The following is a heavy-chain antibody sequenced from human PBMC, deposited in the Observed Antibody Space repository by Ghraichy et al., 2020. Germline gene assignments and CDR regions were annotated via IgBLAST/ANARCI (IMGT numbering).Heavy chain of an antibody. J-gene: IGHJ4*02. CDR1: GGSISSDY. V-gene: IGHV4-4*07. Sequence: SETLSLTCSVSGGSISSDYWSWIRQPAEKGLEWIGRIYTSGNTNYNPSLKSRVTMSMDTSKNQLSLKLSSVTAADTAVYYCVKYSGWYYFDNWGQGTLVTVSS. D-gene: IGHD5-12*01. CDR3: VKYSGWYYFDN. CDR2: IYTSGNT.